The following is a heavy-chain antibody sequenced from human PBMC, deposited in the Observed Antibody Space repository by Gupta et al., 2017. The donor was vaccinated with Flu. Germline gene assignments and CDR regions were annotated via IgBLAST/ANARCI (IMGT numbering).Heavy chain of an antibody. J-gene: IGHJ4*02. CDR1: GYSFTSYW. Sequence: EVQLVQSGAEVKKPGESLKISCKGSGYSFTSYWIGWVRQMRGKGLEWMGIISPGDSNTRYSPSFRGQVTISADKSISTAYLQWSSLKASDTAMYYCVRSFVGLPAPEEFDHWGQGTLVTVSS. CDR3: VRSFVGLPAPEEFDH. CDR2: ISPGDSNT. V-gene: IGHV5-51*03. D-gene: IGHD2-2*01.